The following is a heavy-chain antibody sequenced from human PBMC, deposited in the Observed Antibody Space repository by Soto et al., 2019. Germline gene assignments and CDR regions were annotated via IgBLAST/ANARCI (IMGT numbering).Heavy chain of an antibody. CDR1: GGSFSGYY. Sequence: ASETLSLTCAVYGGSFSGYYWSWIRQPPGKGLEWIGEINHSGSTNYNPSLKSRVTISVDTSKDQFSLKLSSVTAADTAVYYCARLIGYSSSSRWKGLRWFDPWGQGTLVTVSS. CDR3: ARLIGYSSSSRWKGLRWFDP. V-gene: IGHV4-34*01. CDR2: INHSGST. D-gene: IGHD6-6*01. J-gene: IGHJ5*02.